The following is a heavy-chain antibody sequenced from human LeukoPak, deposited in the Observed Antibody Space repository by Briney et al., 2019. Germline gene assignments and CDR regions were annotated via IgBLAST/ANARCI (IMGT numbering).Heavy chain of an antibody. CDR3: ARFKAVAGTGGFDY. CDR2: MNPNSGNT. CDR1: GYTFTSYD. V-gene: IGHV1-8*03. D-gene: IGHD6-19*01. J-gene: IGHJ4*02. Sequence: ASVKVSCKASGYTFTSYDINWVRQATGQGLEWMGWMNPNSGNTGYAQKFQGRVTITRNTSISTAYMELSSLRSEDTAVYYCARFKAVAGTGGFDYWGQGTLVTVSS.